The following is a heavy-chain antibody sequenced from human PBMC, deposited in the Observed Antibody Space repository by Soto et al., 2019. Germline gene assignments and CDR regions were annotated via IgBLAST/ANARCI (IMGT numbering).Heavy chain of an antibody. J-gene: IGHJ4*02. D-gene: IGHD6-19*01. V-gene: IGHV4-4*02. CDR1: SGSISSSNW. CDR2: IYHSGST. CDR3: AAPRGSGWYGGY. Sequence: SETLSLTCAVSSGSISSSNWWSWVRQPPGKGLEWIGEIYHSGSTNYNPSLKSRVTISVDKSKNQFSLKLSSVTAADTAVYYCAAPRGSGWYGGYWGQGTLVTVSS.